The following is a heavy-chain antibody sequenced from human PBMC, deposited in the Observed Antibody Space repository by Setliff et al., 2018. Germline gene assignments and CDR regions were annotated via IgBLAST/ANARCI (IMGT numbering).Heavy chain of an antibody. CDR1: GLSISSGYY. V-gene: IGHV4-38-2*01. Sequence: SETLSLTCGVSGLSISSGYYWAWIRQPPGKGLEWIGRIYTSGSTNYNPSLKRRVTISLEMSKNQFSLTLSSVTAADTAVYYCARARPATIAGVVPGVADFGIDVWGQGTTVTVS. D-gene: IGHD2-2*01. J-gene: IGHJ6*02. CDR2: IYTSGST. CDR3: ARARPATIAGVVPGVADFGIDV.